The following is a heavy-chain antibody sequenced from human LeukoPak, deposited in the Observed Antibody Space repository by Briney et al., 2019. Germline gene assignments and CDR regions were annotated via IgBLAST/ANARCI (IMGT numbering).Heavy chain of an antibody. CDR3: ARDRVPSAREATTYNWFDP. Sequence: GASVKVSRKASGYTFTSYGISWVRQAPGQGLEWMGWISAYNGNTNYAQKLQGRVTMTTDTSTSTAYMELRSLRSDDTAVYYCARDRVPSAREATTYNWFDPWGQGTLVTVSS. D-gene: IGHD5-12*01. CDR1: GYTFTSYG. CDR2: ISAYNGNT. J-gene: IGHJ5*02. V-gene: IGHV1-18*01.